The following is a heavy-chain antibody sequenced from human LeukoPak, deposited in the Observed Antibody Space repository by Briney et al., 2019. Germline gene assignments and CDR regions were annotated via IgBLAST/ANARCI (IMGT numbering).Heavy chain of an antibody. CDR1: GFILNASA. V-gene: IGHV3-49*04. Sequence: PGGSLKLSCAASGFILNASAIYWVRQAPGRGLEWVGFIRANKYGGTTEYAASVKGRFAISRDDSKSIAYLQLNSLKTEDTAMYYCTAEQNYWGQGTLVAVSS. CDR2: IRANKYGGTT. J-gene: IGHJ4*02. CDR3: TAEQNY.